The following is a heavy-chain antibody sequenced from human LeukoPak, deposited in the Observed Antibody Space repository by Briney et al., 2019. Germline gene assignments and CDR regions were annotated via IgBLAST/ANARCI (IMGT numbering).Heavy chain of an antibody. CDR3: ARKAMTTVTIDY. V-gene: IGHV1-46*01. J-gene: IGHJ4*02. CDR2: INPSGGST. CDR1: GYTFTSYY. D-gene: IGHD4-17*01. Sequence: GASVKVSCKASGYTFTSYYMHWVRQAPGQGLEWMGTINPSGGSTSYAQKFQGRVTMIRDMSTSTVYMELSSLRSEDTAVYYCARKAMTTVTIDYWGQGTLVTVSS.